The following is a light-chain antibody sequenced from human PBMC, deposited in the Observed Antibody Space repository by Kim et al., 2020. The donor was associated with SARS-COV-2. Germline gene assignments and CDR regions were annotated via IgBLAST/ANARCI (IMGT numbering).Light chain of an antibody. CDR3: QQYGSSPWT. CDR2: GAS. CDR1: QSVNNNY. V-gene: IGKV3-20*01. J-gene: IGKJ1*01. Sequence: SPGESATLSCRASQSVNNNYLAWYQQKPGQRPRLLIYGASSRATGIADRFSGSGSGTDFTLTISRLEPEDFVVYYCQQYGSSPWTFGQGTKVDIK.